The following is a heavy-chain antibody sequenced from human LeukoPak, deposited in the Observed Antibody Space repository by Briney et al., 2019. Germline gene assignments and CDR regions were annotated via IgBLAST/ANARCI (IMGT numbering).Heavy chain of an antibody. D-gene: IGHD2-21*02. CDR2: ISGSGGST. CDR3: AKAPSYCGGDCPPFDY. J-gene: IGHJ4*02. V-gene: IGHV3-23*01. CDR1: GFTFSSYA. Sequence: GGSLRLSCAASGFTFSSYAMSWVRQAPGKGLEWVSAISGSGGSTYYADSVKGRFTISRDNSKNTLYLQMNSLRAEDTAVYYCAKAPSYCGGDCPPFDYWGQGTLVTVSS.